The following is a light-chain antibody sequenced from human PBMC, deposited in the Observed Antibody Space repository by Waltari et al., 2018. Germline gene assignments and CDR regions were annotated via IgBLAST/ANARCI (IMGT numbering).Light chain of an antibody. CDR1: RSEVGGYNY. J-gene: IGLJ2*01. Sequence: HSALTQPASVSGSPGQSPTISCPGTRSEVGGYNYLAWYQQPPGKAPKLMIYDVSNRPSGVSNRFSGSNSGNTASLTISGLQAEDEADYYCSSYISSDTLELFGGGTSLTVL. V-gene: IGLV2-14*03. CDR3: SSYISSDTLEL. CDR2: DVS.